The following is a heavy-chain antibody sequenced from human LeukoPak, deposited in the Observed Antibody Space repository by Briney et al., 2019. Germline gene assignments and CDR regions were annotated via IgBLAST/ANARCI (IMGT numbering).Heavy chain of an antibody. CDR1: GFTFSSYG. V-gene: IGHV3-33*01. CDR2: IWYDGGNK. Sequence: PGGSLRLSCAASGFTFSSYGMHWVRQAPGKGLEWVAVIWYDGGNKYYADSVKGRFTISRDNSKNTLYLQMNSLRAEDTAVYYCARDGDCGGDCYSDPYYYYYGMDVWGQGTTVTVSS. D-gene: IGHD2-21*02. CDR3: ARDGDCGGDCYSDPYYYYYGMDV. J-gene: IGHJ6*02.